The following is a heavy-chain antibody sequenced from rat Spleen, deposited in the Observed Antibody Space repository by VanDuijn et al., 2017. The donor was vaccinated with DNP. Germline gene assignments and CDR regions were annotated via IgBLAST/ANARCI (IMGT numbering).Heavy chain of an antibody. Sequence: EVQLEESGGGLVQPGRSMKLSCTASGFTFNNYHMAWVRQAPTKGLEWVAYIGSDGYAPYYGVSVKGRFTISRDNAKSTLYLQMNSLRSEDMATYYCVRWNSGHFDYWGQGVMVTVSS. CDR2: IGSDGYAP. CDR3: VRWNSGHFDY. D-gene: IGHD4-3*01. CDR1: GFTFNNYH. V-gene: IGHV5-22*01. J-gene: IGHJ2*01.